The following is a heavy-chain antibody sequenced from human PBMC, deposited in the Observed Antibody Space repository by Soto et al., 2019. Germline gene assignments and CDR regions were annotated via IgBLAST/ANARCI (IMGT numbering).Heavy chain of an antibody. CDR1: GFSLSTSGVG. D-gene: IGHD2-21*02. J-gene: IGHJ4*02. V-gene: IGHV2-5*02. CDR3: AHAILRGDYEVDFDY. Sequence: QITLKESGPTLVKPTQTLTLTCTFSGFSLSTSGVGVGWIRQPPGKALEWLALIYWDDDKRYSPSLKSRLTTTKDTSKNQVVLTMTNMDPVDTATYYCAHAILRGDYEVDFDYWGQGTLVTVSS. CDR2: IYWDDDK.